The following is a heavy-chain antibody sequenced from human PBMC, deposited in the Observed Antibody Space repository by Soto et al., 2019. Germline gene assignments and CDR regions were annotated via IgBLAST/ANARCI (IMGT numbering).Heavy chain of an antibody. Sequence: GASVKVSCKASGDTFTSYGISWVRQAPGQGLEWMGWISAYNGNTNYAQKLQGRVTMTTDTSTSTAYMELRSLRSDDTAVYYCARKMTTVNKVWSHPWGQGTLVTVSS. CDR3: ARKMTTVNKVWSHP. J-gene: IGHJ5*02. V-gene: IGHV1-18*01. CDR2: ISAYNGNT. CDR1: GDTFTSYG. D-gene: IGHD4-17*01.